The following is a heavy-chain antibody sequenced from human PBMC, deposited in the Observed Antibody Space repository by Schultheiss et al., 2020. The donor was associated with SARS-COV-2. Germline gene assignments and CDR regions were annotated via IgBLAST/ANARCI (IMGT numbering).Heavy chain of an antibody. J-gene: IGHJ4*02. CDR1: GGSFSDYY. D-gene: IGHD2-2*01. V-gene: IGHV4-34*01. CDR3: ARDNANGIDY. Sequence: SETLSLTCAVYGGSFSDYYWSWIRQPPGKGLEWIGEINHSGSTNYNPSLKSRVTISVDTSKNQFSLKLSSVTAADTAVYYCARDNANGIDYWGQGTLVTVSS. CDR2: INHSGST.